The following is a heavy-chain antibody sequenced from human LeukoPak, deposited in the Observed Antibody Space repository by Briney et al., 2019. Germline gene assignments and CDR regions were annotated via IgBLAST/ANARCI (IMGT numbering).Heavy chain of an antibody. CDR2: IKTKTDGGTT. CDR1: GSTFSSAW. Sequence: GGSLRLSCAASGSTFSSAWMSWVRQAPGQGLEWLGRIKTKTDGGTTDYAAPVKGRFTISRDDSKDTLYLQMNSLKSEDTAVYYCANIFGGNSHRSDYWGQGTLVTVSS. V-gene: IGHV3-15*01. D-gene: IGHD4-23*01. J-gene: IGHJ4*02. CDR3: ANIFGGNSHRSDY.